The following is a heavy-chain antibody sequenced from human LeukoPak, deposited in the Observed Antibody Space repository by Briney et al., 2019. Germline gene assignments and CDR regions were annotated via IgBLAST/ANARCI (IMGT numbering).Heavy chain of an antibody. D-gene: IGHD6-19*01. V-gene: IGHV3-21*01. Sequence: KSGGSLRLSCAASGFTFSSYSMNWVRRAPGKGLEWVSAISSSSSYIYYAASVRGRFTIASDNAKTSLYLQTNSLRAEDTAVYYCARDVAGGQQWLVQYLDYWGQGTLVTVSS. CDR3: ARDVAGGQQWLVQYLDY. CDR1: GFTFSSYS. J-gene: IGHJ4*02. CDR2: ISSSSSYI.